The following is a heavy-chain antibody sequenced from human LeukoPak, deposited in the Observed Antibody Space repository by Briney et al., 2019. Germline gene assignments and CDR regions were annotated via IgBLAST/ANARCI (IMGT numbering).Heavy chain of an antibody. J-gene: IGHJ3*02. CDR2: INTNTGNP. V-gene: IGHV7-4-1*02. Sequence: ASVKVSCKASGYTFTSYAMNWVRQAPGQGLEWMGWINTNTGNPTYAQGFTGRFVFSLDTSVSTAYLQISSLKAEDTAVYYCARDAGDIVVVPAPMGAFDIWGQGTMVTVSS. CDR1: GYTFTSYA. D-gene: IGHD2-2*01. CDR3: ARDAGDIVVVPAPMGAFDI.